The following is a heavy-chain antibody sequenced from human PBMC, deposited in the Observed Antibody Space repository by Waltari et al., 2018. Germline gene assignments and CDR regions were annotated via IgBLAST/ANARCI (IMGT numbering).Heavy chain of an antibody. CDR1: GLLLRSFS. CDR2: IRSKAYGGTP. CDR3: TTQNTFWSWSY. Sequence: EVQLVESGVGLTQPGRSLRRSCPTAGLLLRSFSISWVRQAPGKGLEWVGFIRSKAYGGTPKYAASVRDRFTMSRDDSKSIAYLEMNSLKTEDTAMYFCTTQNTFWSWSYWGRGTLVTVSS. V-gene: IGHV3-49*04. J-gene: IGHJ4*02. D-gene: IGHD3-3*01.